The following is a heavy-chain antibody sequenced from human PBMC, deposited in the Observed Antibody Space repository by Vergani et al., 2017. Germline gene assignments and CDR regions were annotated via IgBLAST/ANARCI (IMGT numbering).Heavy chain of an antibody. Sequence: EVQLLESGGGLVQPGGSLRLSCEAFGSSFPGFAMSWVRQAPGKGLEWVSSVSGSSATPYYADSVKGRFIISRDNSKNTLHLQMNSLRADDTAVYYCTKGSRGYTGYFFDYWGQGTLDTVSS. CDR2: VSGSSATP. J-gene: IGHJ4*02. CDR3: TKGSRGYTGYFFDY. D-gene: IGHD5-12*01. CDR1: GSSFPGFA. V-gene: IGHV3-23*01.